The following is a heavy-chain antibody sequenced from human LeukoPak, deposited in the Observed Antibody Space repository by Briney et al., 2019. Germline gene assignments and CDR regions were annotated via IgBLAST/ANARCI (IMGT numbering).Heavy chain of an antibody. J-gene: IGHJ6*02. CDR1: GFTFSSYG. CDR2: ISYDGSNK. Sequence: PGGSLRLSCAASGFTFSSYGMHWVRQAPGKGLEWVAVISYDGSNKYYADSVKGRFTISRDNSKNTLYLQMNSLRAEDTAVYYCANGRLRYDSSGFRVANTYYGMDVWGQGTTVTVSS. CDR3: ANGRLRYDSSGFRVANTYYGMDV. V-gene: IGHV3-30*18. D-gene: IGHD3-22*01.